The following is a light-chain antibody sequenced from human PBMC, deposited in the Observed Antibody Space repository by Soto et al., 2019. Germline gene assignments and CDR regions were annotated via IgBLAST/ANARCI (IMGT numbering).Light chain of an antibody. J-gene: IGKJ1*01. CDR3: QQYNSYWT. V-gene: IGKV1-5*01. CDR2: DAS. CDR1: QSISSW. Sequence: DIQMTQSPSTLSASVGDRVTITCRASQSISSWLAWYQQKPGKAPKLLMYDASSLEGGVPSRFSGSGSGTEFTLTISSLQPDNFANYYCQQYNSYWTFGQGTKV.